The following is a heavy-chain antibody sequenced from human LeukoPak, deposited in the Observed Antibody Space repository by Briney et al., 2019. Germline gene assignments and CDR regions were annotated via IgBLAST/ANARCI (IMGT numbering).Heavy chain of an antibody. Sequence: GGSLRLSCAASGFALRSYTVTWVRQAPGKGLEWVSSISSTSAYIYYAESVKGRFSISRDNSENTLYLQMNGLRAEDTAVYYCAIGSGWGSPVDYWGQGTLVTVSS. D-gene: IGHD3-16*01. CDR3: AIGSGWGSPVDY. J-gene: IGHJ4*02. CDR2: ISSTSAYI. V-gene: IGHV3-21*04. CDR1: GFALRSYT.